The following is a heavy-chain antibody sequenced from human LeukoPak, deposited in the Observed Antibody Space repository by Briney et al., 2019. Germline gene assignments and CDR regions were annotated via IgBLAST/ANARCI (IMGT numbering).Heavy chain of an antibody. CDR3: ATSTEYTISWSPFDI. Sequence: ASVKVSCKTSGNTFTGYYMHWVRQAPGQGLEWMGWNSPDGGVANYAQKFQGRVTMTRDTSISTAYMDLSSLRSDDTAVYYCATSTEYTISWSPFDIWGQGTLVTVSS. D-gene: IGHD1-26*01. V-gene: IGHV1-2*02. J-gene: IGHJ3*02. CDR2: NSPDGGVA. CDR1: GNTFTGYY.